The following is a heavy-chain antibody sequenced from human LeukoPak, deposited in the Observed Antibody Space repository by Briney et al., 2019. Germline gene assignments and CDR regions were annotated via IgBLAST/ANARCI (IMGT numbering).Heavy chain of an antibody. CDR1: GYTFTGYY. D-gene: IGHD3-22*01. CDR3: ARTMYYYDSRGQYYYYGMDV. J-gene: IGHJ6*02. Sequence: GASVKVSCKASGYTFTGYYMHWVRQAPGQGLEWMGWINPNSGGTNYAQKFQGRVTMTRDTSISTAYMELSRLRSDDTAVYYCARTMYYYDSRGQYYYYGMDVWGQGTTVTVSS. CDR2: INPNSGGT. V-gene: IGHV1-2*02.